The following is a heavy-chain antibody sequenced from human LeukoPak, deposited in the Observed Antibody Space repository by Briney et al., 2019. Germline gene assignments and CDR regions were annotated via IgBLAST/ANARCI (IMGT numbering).Heavy chain of an antibody. J-gene: IGHJ4*02. V-gene: IGHV3-48*03. CDR1: GFTFSSYE. CDR2: ISSSGSTS. D-gene: IGHD3-9*01. CDR3: ARDGVASTIPH. Sequence: PGGSLRLSCAASGFTFSSYEMNWVRQAPGKGLEWVSYISSSGSTSYYADSMKGRFTSSRDNAKNSLYLQMNSLRAEDTAVYYCARDGVASTIPHWGQGTLVTVSS.